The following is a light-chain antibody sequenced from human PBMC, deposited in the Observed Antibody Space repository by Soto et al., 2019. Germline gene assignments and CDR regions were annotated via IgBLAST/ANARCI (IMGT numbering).Light chain of an antibody. J-gene: IGKJ2*01. Sequence: DIVMTQSPDSLAVSLGERATINCKSSQSVLYSSNNKNYLAWYQQRPGQPPKLLIYWASTRESGVPDRFSGSGSGPDSPLTITTRKAEDVPFYYCKQFESTPPTFGRGPSWRSN. CDR1: QSVLYSSNNKNY. CDR2: WAS. V-gene: IGKV4-1*01. CDR3: KQFESTPPT.